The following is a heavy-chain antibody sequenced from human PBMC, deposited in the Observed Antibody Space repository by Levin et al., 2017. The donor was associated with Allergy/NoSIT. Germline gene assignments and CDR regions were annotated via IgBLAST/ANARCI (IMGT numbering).Heavy chain of an antibody. V-gene: IGHV5-51*01. Sequence: KVSCKGSGYSFTSYWIGWVRQMPGKGLEWMGIIYPGDSDTRYSPSFQGQVTISADKSISTAYLQWSSLKASDTAMYYCARQEYYGSGSYVIFDYWAQGTLVTVSS. CDR2: IYPGDSDT. CDR1: GYSFTSYW. J-gene: IGHJ4*02. D-gene: IGHD3-10*01. CDR3: ARQEYYGSGSYVIFDY.